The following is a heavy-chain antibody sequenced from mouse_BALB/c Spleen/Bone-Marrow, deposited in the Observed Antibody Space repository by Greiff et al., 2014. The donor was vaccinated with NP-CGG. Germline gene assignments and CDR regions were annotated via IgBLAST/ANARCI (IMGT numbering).Heavy chain of an antibody. CDR3: ARRDGSYRDY. D-gene: IGHD3-3*01. Sequence: VQLVESGAELVRPGTSVKVSCKASGYAFTNYLIEWVKQRPGQGLEWIGMINPGSGGTNYNEKFKGKATLTADKSSSTAYMQLSSLTSDDSAVYFCARRDGSYRDYWGQGTTLTVSS. CDR2: INPGSGGT. J-gene: IGHJ2*01. V-gene: IGHV1-54*01. CDR1: GYAFTNYL.